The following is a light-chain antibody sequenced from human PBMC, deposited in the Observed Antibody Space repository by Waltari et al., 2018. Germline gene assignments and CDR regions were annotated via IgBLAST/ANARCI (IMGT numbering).Light chain of an antibody. CDR3: QQYYTTPWT. Sequence: DIVMTQSPDSLTVSLGERATINCKSSQSVLYSSINKNYLAWYQQTPGQPPKLLIYWASTRDSGVPDRFSGSGSETDFTLTISSLQAEDVAVYYCQQYYTTPWTFGQGTQVEIK. CDR1: QSVLYSSINKNY. J-gene: IGKJ1*01. V-gene: IGKV4-1*01. CDR2: WAS.